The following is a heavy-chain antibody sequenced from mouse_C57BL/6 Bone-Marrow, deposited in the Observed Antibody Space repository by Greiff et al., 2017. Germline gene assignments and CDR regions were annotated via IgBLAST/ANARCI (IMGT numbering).Heavy chain of an antibody. Sequence: VQLQESGAELVRPGASVKLSCKASGYTFTDYYINWVKQRPGQGLEWIARIYPGSGNTYYNEKFKGKATLTAEKSSSTAYMQLSSLTSEDSAVYVCARDYSNGGAMDYWGQGTSVTVSS. D-gene: IGHD2-5*01. V-gene: IGHV1-76*01. J-gene: IGHJ4*01. CDR3: ARDYSNGGAMDY. CDR1: GYTFTDYY. CDR2: IYPGSGNT.